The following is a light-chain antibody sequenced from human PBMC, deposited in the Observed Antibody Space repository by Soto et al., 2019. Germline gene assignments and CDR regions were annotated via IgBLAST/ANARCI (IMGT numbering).Light chain of an antibody. CDR2: AAS. Sequence: DIQMTQSPSFVSASVGDRVTITCRARQDMSSWLAWYQQKPGKAPKLLIFAASTLHSGVPSRFSGSRSGTDFTLTISNLQPEDFATYYCHQAHTLPHTFGQGTKLEVK. CDR1: QDMSSW. J-gene: IGKJ2*01. CDR3: HQAHTLPHT. V-gene: IGKV1-12*01.